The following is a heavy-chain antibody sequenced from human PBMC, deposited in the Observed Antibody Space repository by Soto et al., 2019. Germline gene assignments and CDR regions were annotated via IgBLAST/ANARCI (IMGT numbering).Heavy chain of an antibody. CDR3: ARDLGKYSSSWRGYYYYYGMDV. J-gene: IGHJ6*02. CDR2: ISSSSSYI. D-gene: IGHD6-13*01. V-gene: IGHV3-21*01. Sequence: GGSLRLSCAASGFTFSSYSMNWVRQAPGKGLEWVSSISSSSSYIYYADSVKGRFTISRDNAKNSLYLQMNSLRAEDTAVYYCARDLGKYSSSWRGYYYYYGMDVWGQGTTVTVSS. CDR1: GFTFSSYS.